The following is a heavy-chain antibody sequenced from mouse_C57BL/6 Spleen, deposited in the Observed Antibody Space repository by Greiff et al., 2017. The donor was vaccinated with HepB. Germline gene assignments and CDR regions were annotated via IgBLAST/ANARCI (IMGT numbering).Heavy chain of an antibody. CDR2: IYPSDSET. J-gene: IGHJ2*01. CDR1: GYTFTSYW. Sequence: QVQLQQPGAELVRPGSSVKLSCKASGYTFTSYWMDWVKQRPGQGLEWIGNIYPSDSETHYNQKFKDKATLTVDKSSSTAYMQLSSLTSEDSAVYYCARGYYGSSQGTFDYWGQGTTLTVSS. V-gene: IGHV1-61*01. CDR3: ARGYYGSSQGTFDY. D-gene: IGHD1-1*01.